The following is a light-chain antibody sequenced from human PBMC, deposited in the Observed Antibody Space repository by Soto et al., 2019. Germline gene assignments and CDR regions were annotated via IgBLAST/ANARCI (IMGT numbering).Light chain of an antibody. CDR3: AAWDDSLNGYV. Sequence: QSALTQPPSVSGAPGQRVTISCTGSSSNIGAGYDVHWYQQLPGTAPKLLIYSNNHRPSGVPDRFSGSKSGTSASLAISGLQSDDEADYYCAAWDDSLNGYVFATGTKVTAL. V-gene: IGLV1-44*01. CDR2: SNN. J-gene: IGLJ1*01. CDR1: SSNIGAGYD.